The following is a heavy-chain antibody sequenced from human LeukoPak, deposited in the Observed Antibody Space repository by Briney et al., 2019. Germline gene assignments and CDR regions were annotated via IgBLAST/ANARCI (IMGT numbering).Heavy chain of an antibody. CDR2: INHSGST. D-gene: IGHD3-3*01. J-gene: IGHJ4*02. CDR1: GGSFSCYY. V-gene: IGHV4-34*01. CDR3: ATTTIFGVAHDY. Sequence: SETLSLTCAVYGGSFSCYYWSWIRQPPGKGLEWIGEINHSGSTNYNPSLKSRVTISVDTSKNQFSLKLSSVTAADTAVYYCATTTIFGVAHDYWGQGTLVTVSS.